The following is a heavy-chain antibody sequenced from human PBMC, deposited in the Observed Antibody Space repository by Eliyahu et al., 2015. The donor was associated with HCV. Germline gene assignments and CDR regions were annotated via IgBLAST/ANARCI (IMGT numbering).Heavy chain of an antibody. J-gene: IGHJ4*02. CDR3: AKGARSGSYQHFDY. CDR1: GGSIISSNW. D-gene: IGHD1-26*01. V-gene: IGHV4-4*02. CDR2: IYHSGGT. Sequence: GSGPGLVKPSGTLSLTCAVSGGSIISSNWWSWVRQTPGKGLEWIGEIYHSGGTNYNPSLKSRVIISIDKSKNQFSLELYSVTAADTAVYYCAKGARSGSYQHFDYWGQGTLVTVSS.